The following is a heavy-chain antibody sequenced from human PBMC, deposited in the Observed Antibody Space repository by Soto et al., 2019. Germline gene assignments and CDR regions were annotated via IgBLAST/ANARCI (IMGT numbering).Heavy chain of an antibody. CDR2: INHSGST. CDR1: GGSFSGYY. V-gene: IGHV4-34*01. J-gene: IGHJ6*02. Sequence: PSETLSLTCAVYGGSFSGYYWSWIRQPPGKGLEWIGEINHSGSTNYNPSLKSRVTISVDTSKNQFSLKLSSVTAADTAVYYCARAASPRVYYYYGMDVWGQETTVTVSS. CDR3: ARAASPRVYYYYGMDV.